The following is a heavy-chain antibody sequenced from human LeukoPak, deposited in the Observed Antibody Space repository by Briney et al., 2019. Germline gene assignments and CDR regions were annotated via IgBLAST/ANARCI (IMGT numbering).Heavy chain of an antibody. CDR1: GYTFTSYG. J-gene: IGHJ3*02. Sequence: GASVKVSCKASGYTFTSYGISWVRQAPGQGLEWMGWISAYNGNTNYAQKFQGRVTITTDTSTSTAYMELTSLRSDDTAVYYCARDRVTMIVVVGLSNAFDIWGQGTIVTVSS. V-gene: IGHV1-18*01. D-gene: IGHD3-22*01. CDR3: ARDRVTMIVVVGLSNAFDI. CDR2: ISAYNGNT.